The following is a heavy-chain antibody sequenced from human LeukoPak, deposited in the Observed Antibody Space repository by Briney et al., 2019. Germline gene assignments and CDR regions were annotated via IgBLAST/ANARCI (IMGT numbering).Heavy chain of an antibody. Sequence: PSETLSLTCAVYGGSFSGYYWSWIRQPPGKGLEWIGEINHSGSTNYNPSLKSRVAISVDTSKNQFSLKLSSVTAADTAVYYCAREFFVVLVWSGHGDAFDIWGQGTMVTVSS. V-gene: IGHV4-34*01. CDR2: INHSGST. D-gene: IGHD2-15*01. J-gene: IGHJ3*02. CDR1: GGSFSGYY. CDR3: AREFFVVLVWSGHGDAFDI.